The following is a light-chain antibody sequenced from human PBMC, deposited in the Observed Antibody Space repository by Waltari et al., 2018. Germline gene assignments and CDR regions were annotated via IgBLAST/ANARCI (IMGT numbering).Light chain of an antibody. CDR3: QAWDSSTAI. V-gene: IGLV3-1*01. CDR1: NLGDKC. CDR2: QDN. Sequence: SYELTQPPSVSVSPGQTASSTCSGANLGDKCACWYPQKPGKSPVLVIYQDNNRPSGIPERFSGSNSGNTATLTIRGTQAMDEADYYCQAWDSSTAIFGGGTKLTVL. J-gene: IGLJ2*01.